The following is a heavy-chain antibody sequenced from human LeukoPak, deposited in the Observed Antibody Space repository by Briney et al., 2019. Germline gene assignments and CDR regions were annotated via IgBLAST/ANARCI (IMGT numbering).Heavy chain of an antibody. D-gene: IGHD2-2*01. J-gene: IGHJ4*02. CDR1: GYTLTELS. CDR3: ATAVVVVPAAIRAYDY. CDR2: FDPEDGET. Sequence: ASVKVPCKVSGYTLTELSIHWVRQAPGKGLEWMGGFDPEDGETIYAQKLQGRVTMTEDTSTDTAYMELSSLRSEDTAVYYCATAVVVVPAAIRAYDYWGQGTLVTVSS. V-gene: IGHV1-24*01.